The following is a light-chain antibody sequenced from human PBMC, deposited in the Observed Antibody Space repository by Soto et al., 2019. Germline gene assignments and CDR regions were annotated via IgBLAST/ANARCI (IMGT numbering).Light chain of an antibody. J-gene: IGKJ4*01. Sequence: EIVMTQSPVTLSVSPGERATLSCRASQSVRSTYLAWYQQKPGQAPRLLIFGVSNRAAGIPTRFSGSGSGTEFTLTISSLQSEDFAVYYCQERSNWRLTFGGGTRVDIK. CDR1: QSVRSTY. CDR2: GVS. CDR3: QERSNWRLT. V-gene: IGKV3-15*01.